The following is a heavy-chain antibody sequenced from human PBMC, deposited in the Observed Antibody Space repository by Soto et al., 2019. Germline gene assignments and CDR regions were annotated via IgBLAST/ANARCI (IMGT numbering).Heavy chain of an antibody. D-gene: IGHD3-10*01. CDR3: AGQRSPEGWFDP. J-gene: IGHJ5*02. CDR1: AISFNTYG. V-gene: IGHV3-23*01. CDR2: VTVTGCST. Sequence: PGGSLRLACAASAISFNTYGVTWVRQAPGKGLEWVSTVTVTGCSTYYEDSVKGRFTISRDRSNYTVSLLLNSLRVEDTAIYYCAGQRSPEGWFDPWGQGTLVTVS.